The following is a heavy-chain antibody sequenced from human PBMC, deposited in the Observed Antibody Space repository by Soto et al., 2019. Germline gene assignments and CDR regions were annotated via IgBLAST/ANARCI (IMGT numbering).Heavy chain of an antibody. CDR1: GFTFSSYV. CDR3: ARQVVVLHATWFDP. Sequence: GGSLRLSCAASGFTFSSYVMYWVRQAPGKGLEWVALISYDGSNKYYADSVKGRFSISRDNSKNTLYLQMNSLRAEDTAVYYCARQVVVLHATWFDPCGQGTLVTVSS. CDR2: ISYDGSNK. J-gene: IGHJ5*02. D-gene: IGHD2-2*01. V-gene: IGHV3-30-3*01.